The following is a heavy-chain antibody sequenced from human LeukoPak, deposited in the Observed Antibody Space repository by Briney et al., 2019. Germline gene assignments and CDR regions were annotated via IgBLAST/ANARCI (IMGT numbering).Heavy chain of an antibody. CDR3: AREMYGLGAFDI. D-gene: IGHD2-8*01. V-gene: IGHV3-53*01. J-gene: IGHJ3*02. Sequence: GGSLSLSFKVSEFTVSSNYMSWVRQATGKGLEWVSVIYSGGSTYYADSVKGRFTISRDNSKNTLYLQMNSLRAEDTAVYYCAREMYGLGAFDIWGQGTMVTVSS. CDR2: IYSGGST. CDR1: EFTVSSNY.